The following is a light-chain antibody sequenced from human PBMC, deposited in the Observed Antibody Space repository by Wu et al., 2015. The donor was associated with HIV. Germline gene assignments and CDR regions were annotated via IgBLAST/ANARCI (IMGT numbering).Light chain of an antibody. Sequence: IVLTQSPGTLSLSPGERATLSCRTSQIVGNKYIAWYQQKPGQAPRLLIYGASTRATGIPDRFSGSGSGTDFTLTINRLEPEDFAVYYCQHFGTSYTTFGQETKVEIK. V-gene: IGKV3-20*01. J-gene: IGKJ1*01. CDR1: QIVGNKY. CDR3: QHFGTSYTT. CDR2: GAS.